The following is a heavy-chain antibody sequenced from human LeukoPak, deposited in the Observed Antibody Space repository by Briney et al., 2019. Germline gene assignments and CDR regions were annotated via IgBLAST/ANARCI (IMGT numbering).Heavy chain of an antibody. J-gene: IGHJ5*02. Sequence: ASVKVSCKASGYTFTSYGISWVRQAPGQGLEWMGWISAYNGNTNYAQKLQGRVTMTTDTSTSTAYMELRSLRSVDTAVYYCARALYCSSTSCSENWFDPWGQGTLVTVSS. V-gene: IGHV1-18*01. CDR1: GYTFTSYG. CDR2: ISAYNGNT. CDR3: ARALYCSSTSCSENWFDP. D-gene: IGHD2-2*01.